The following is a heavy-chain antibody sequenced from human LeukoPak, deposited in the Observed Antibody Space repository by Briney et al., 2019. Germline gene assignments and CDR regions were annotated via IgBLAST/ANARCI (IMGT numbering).Heavy chain of an antibody. J-gene: IGHJ4*02. D-gene: IGHD3-22*01. CDR1: GFTFSSYA. Sequence: GGSLRLSCAASGFTFSSYAMSWVRQAPGKGLEWVAVIWYDGSNKYYADSVKGRFTISRDNSKNTLYLQMNSLRAEDTAVYYCAREYYYDSSGYYWPVDYWGQGTLVTVSS. V-gene: IGHV3-33*08. CDR2: IWYDGSNK. CDR3: AREYYYDSSGYYWPVDY.